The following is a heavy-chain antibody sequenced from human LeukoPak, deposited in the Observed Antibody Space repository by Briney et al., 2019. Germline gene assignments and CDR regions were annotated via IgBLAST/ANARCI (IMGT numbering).Heavy chain of an antibody. V-gene: IGHV3-23*01. J-gene: IGHJ3*02. CDR1: GFTFSSYA. D-gene: IGHD3-9*01. Sequence: GGSLRLSCAASGFTFSSYAMSWVRQAPGKGLEWVSAIRSSGGDTYYAGSVKGRFTISRDNAKNSLYLQMNSLRAEDTALYYCAKAYFDWSPSPMNAFDIWGQGTMVTVSS. CDR2: IRSSGGDT. CDR3: AKAYFDWSPSPMNAFDI.